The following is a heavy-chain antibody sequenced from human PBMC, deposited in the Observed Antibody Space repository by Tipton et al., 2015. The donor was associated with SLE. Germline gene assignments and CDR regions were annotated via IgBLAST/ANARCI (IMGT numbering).Heavy chain of an antibody. D-gene: IGHD6-19*01. Sequence: TLSLTCTVSGGSISSGSYYWSWIRQPAGKGLEWIGRIYTSGSTNYNPSLKSRVTISVDTSKNQFSLKLSSVTAADTAVYYCARGRIAVAGSHFDYWGQGTLVTVSS. CDR2: IYTSGST. V-gene: IGHV4-61*02. CDR3: ARGRIAVAGSHFDY. J-gene: IGHJ4*02. CDR1: GGSISSGSYY.